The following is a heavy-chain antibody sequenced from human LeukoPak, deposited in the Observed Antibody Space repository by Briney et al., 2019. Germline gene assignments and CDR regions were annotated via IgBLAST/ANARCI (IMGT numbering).Heavy chain of an antibody. Sequence: GASVKVSCKASGYTFNGYYMHWVRQAPGQGLEWMGWINPNSGGTNYAQKFQGRVTMTRDTSISTAYMEVSRLRSDDTAVYYCARINSSNKDPTSGSYFLYWGQGTLVTVSS. CDR3: ARINSSNKDPTSGSYFLY. D-gene: IGHD1-26*01. J-gene: IGHJ4*02. CDR1: GYTFNGYY. CDR2: INPNSGGT. V-gene: IGHV1-2*02.